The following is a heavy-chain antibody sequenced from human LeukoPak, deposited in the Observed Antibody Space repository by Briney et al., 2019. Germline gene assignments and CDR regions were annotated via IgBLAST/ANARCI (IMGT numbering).Heavy chain of an antibody. D-gene: IGHD1-1*01. V-gene: IGHV4-39*01. CDR1: SISSXXYY. CDR3: ARPSAVNSWREAFDI. Sequence: SISSXXYYXXXIXXXXXXXXXWXGSIYYTGSAYYNPSLKSRVTISVDTSKNQFSLKLSSVTAADTAVYYCARPSAVNSWREAFDIWGQGTMVTVSS. J-gene: IGHJ3*02. CDR2: IYYTGSA.